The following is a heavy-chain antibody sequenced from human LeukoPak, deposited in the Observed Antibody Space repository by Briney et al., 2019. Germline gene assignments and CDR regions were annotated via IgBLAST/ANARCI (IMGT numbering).Heavy chain of an antibody. Sequence: PGGSLRLSCGASGFTFSSYGMQWVRQAPGKGLEWVTFISYDGSIKYYGDSVKGRFTISRDNSKNTLYLQMNSLRAEDTAVYYCASGAEYKLWGRRIAASHYWGQGTLVTVSS. D-gene: IGHD6-13*01. V-gene: IGHV3-30*03. CDR3: ASGAEYKLWGRRIAASHY. CDR1: GFTFSSYG. CDR2: ISYDGSIK. J-gene: IGHJ4*02.